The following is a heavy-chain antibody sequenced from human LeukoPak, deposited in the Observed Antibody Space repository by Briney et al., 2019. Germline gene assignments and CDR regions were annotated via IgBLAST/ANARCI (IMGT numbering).Heavy chain of an antibody. Sequence: GGSLRLSCAASGFTFDDYGMSWVRQAPGKGLEWVSGINWNGGSTGYADSVKGRFTISRDNAKNSLYLQMNSLRAEDTALYYCARVSYYDSGGYYYFDHWGQGTLVTVSS. J-gene: IGHJ4*02. CDR2: INWNGGST. V-gene: IGHV3-20*04. CDR1: GFTFDDYG. D-gene: IGHD3-22*01. CDR3: ARVSYYDSGGYYYFDH.